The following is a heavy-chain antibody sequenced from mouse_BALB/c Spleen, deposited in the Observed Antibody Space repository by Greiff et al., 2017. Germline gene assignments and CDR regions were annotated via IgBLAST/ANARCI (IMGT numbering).Heavy chain of an antibody. CDR1: GFNIKDYY. V-gene: IGHV14-1*02. Sequence: EVKLQESGAELVRPGALVKLSCKASGFNIKDYYMHWVKQRPEQGLEWIGWIDPENGNTIYDPKFQGKASITADTSSNTAYLQLSSLTSEDTAVYYCARGRYGNYEAYWGQGTLVTVSA. CDR3: ARGRYGNYEAY. J-gene: IGHJ3*01. CDR2: IDPENGNT. D-gene: IGHD2-1*01.